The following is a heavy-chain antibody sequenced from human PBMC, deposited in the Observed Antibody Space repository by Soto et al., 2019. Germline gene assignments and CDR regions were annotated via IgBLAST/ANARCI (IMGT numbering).Heavy chain of an antibody. J-gene: IGHJ6*02. CDR1: GYTFTDYY. CDR3: ASDQSPSSVWPRMDV. CDR2: INPNSGGT. D-gene: IGHD6-19*01. Sequence: ASVKVSWKASGYTFTDYYMHWVRQAPGQGLEWMGWINPNSGGTNYTQKFQGRVPMTTATSISTAYMEPNSLTSHDTALYYCASDQSPSSVWPRMDVCAQGSTVTVSS. V-gene: IGHV1-2*02.